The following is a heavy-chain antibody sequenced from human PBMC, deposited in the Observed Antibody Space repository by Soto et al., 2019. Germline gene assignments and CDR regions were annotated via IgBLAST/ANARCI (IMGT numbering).Heavy chain of an antibody. CDR3: ARHESNNLNWFDP. CDR2: MYFIGST. V-gene: IGHV4-59*08. Sequence: SATLSLTCTVSGGSISSYYWSWIRQPPGKGLEWIGSMYFIGSTNYNPSLKSRVTISVDTSKNQFSLNLRSVTAADTAVYYCARHESNNLNWFDPWGKGTLVTVSS. D-gene: IGHD1-20*01. CDR1: GGSISSYY. J-gene: IGHJ5*02.